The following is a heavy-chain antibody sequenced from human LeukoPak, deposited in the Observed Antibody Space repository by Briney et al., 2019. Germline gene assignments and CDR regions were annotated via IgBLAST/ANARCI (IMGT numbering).Heavy chain of an antibody. D-gene: IGHD1-26*01. V-gene: IGHV4-59*01. CDR1: GGSISSYY. CDR3: ARSFLGDWYFDP. J-gene: IGHJ2*01. CDR2: IYYSGST. Sequence: PSETLSLTCTVSGGSISSYYWSWIRQPPGMGLEWIGYIYYSGSTNYNPSLKSRVTISVDTSKDQFSLRLTSVTAADTAVYYCARSFLGDWYFDPWGRGTLVTVSS.